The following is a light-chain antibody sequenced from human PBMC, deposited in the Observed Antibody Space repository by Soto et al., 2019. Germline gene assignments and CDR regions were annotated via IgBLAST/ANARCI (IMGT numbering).Light chain of an antibody. CDR3: QQRSDLPIT. Sequence: VLTQSPATLSLSPGDRATLSCRASQNIGSHLAWHQQKPGQAPRLLVYHASTRATGIPPRFSGSRSGTDFTLTISSLEPEDFAIYYCQQRSDLPITFGQGTRLEIK. CDR2: HAS. J-gene: IGKJ5*01. CDR1: QNIGSH. V-gene: IGKV3-11*01.